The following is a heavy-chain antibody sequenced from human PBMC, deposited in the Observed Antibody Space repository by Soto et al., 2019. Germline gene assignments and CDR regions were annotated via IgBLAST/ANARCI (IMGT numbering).Heavy chain of an antibody. CDR1: GFSLRSDW. CDR3: GTDRWGGAFDM. J-gene: IGHJ3*02. CDR2: IKEDGSVK. V-gene: IGHV3-7*01. Sequence: EVQVVESGGGLVQPGGSLRLSCAAIGFSLRSDWMAWVRQIPGKGLEFVANIKEDGSVKNYVDSVKGRFSISRDNDKNSLYLQMNSLRAEDTAAYYCGTDRWGGAFDMWGQGTTVTVSS. D-gene: IGHD3-10*01.